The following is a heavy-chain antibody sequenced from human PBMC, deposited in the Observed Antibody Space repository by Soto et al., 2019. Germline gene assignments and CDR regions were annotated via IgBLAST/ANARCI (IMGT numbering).Heavy chain of an antibody. CDR1: GYTFTSYD. CDR3: ARVGGYDSYYYGMDV. V-gene: IGHV1-8*01. Sequence: ASVKVSCKASGYTFTSYDINWVRQATGQGLEWMGWMNPNSGNTGYAQRFQGRVTMTRNTSISTAYMELSSLRSEDTAVYYCARVGGYDSYYYGMDVWGQGTTVTVSS. J-gene: IGHJ6*02. CDR2: MNPNSGNT. D-gene: IGHD5-12*01.